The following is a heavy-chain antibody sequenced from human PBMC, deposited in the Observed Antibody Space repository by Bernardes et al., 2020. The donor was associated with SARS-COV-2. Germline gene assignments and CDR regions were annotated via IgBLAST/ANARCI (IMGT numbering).Heavy chain of an antibody. CDR3: ARERGHYDFWSGYYVRRDDNNRNYGMDV. J-gene: IGHJ6*02. D-gene: IGHD3-3*01. CDR1: GFTFSSYG. V-gene: IGHV3-33*01. CDR2: IWYDGSNK. Sequence: GGSLRLSCAASGFTFSSYGMHWVRQAPGKGLEWVAVIWYDGSNKYYADSVKGRFTISRDNSKNTLYLQMNSLRAEDTAVYYCARERGHYDFWSGYYVRRDDNNRNYGMDVWGQGTTVTVSS.